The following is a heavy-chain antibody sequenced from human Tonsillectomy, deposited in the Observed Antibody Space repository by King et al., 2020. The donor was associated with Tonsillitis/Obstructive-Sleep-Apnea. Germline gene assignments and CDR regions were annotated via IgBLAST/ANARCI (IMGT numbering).Heavy chain of an antibody. D-gene: IGHD2-2*01. CDR1: GFTFSSYA. CDR3: ARDEGYCSSTSCSYYYYMDV. V-gene: IGHV3-30*04. CDR2: ISYDGSNK. J-gene: IGHJ6*03. Sequence: VQLVESGGGVVQPGRSLRLSCAASGFTFSSYAMHWARQAPGKGLEWVAVISYDGSNKYYADSVKGRFTISRDNSKNTLYLQMNSLRAEDTAVYYCARDEGYCSSTSCSYYYYMDVWGKGTTVTVSS.